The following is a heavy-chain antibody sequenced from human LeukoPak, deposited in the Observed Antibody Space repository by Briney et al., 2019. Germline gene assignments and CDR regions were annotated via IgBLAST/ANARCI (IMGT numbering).Heavy chain of an antibody. CDR1: GGSISSSSYY. CDR3: ARDPRSDSSGRDNWFDP. D-gene: IGHD3-22*01. CDR2: IYYSGST. J-gene: IGHJ5*02. Sequence: SETLSLTCTVSGGSISSSSYYWGWIRQPPGKGLEWIGSIYYSGSTYCNPSLKSRVTISVDTSKNQFSLKLSSVTAADTAVYYCARDPRSDSSGRDNWFDPWGQGTLVTVSS. V-gene: IGHV4-39*07.